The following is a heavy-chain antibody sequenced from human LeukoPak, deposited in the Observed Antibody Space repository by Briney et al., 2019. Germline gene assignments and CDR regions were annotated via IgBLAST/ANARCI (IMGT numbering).Heavy chain of an antibody. D-gene: IGHD6-6*01. CDR1: GFTFTDYE. CDR2: LSSTARNI. CDR3: ARRGRSSAYYFDY. J-gene: IGHJ4*02. V-gene: IGHV3-48*03. Sequence: GGSLRLSCGTSGFTFTDYEMNWVRQAPGKGREWVSYLSSTARNIYYADSVKGRFTISRDTARNSVSLQMNSLRGDDTAVYYCARRGRSSAYYFDYWGQGTLVTVSS.